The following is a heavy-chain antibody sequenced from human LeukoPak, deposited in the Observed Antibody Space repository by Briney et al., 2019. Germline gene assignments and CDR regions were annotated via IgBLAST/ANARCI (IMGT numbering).Heavy chain of an antibody. D-gene: IGHD6-13*01. CDR2: IYYSGST. J-gene: IGHJ4*02. CDR3: ARELSIAPYYFDY. V-gene: IGHV4-59*01. CDR1: GGSISSYY. Sequence: SETLSLTCTVSGGSISSYYWSWIRQPPGKGLEWIGYIYYSGSTNYNPSLKSRVTISVDTSKNQFSLKLSSVTAADTAVYYCARELSIAPYYFDYWGQGTLVTVSS.